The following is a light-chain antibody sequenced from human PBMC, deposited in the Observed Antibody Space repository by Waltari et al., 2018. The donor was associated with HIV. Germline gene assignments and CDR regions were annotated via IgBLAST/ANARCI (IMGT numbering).Light chain of an antibody. J-gene: IGLJ2*01. CDR1: SSTIRAGYD. V-gene: IGLV1-40*01. Sequence: QSVLPQPPSVSGAPGQRVTISCPGSSSTIRAGYDVHGYQQLPGTAPKPLIYGNTNRPSGGPDRFSGSTSGTSASLAITGLQAEDEADYYCQSLRVFGGGTKLTVL. CDR3: QSLRV. CDR2: GNT.